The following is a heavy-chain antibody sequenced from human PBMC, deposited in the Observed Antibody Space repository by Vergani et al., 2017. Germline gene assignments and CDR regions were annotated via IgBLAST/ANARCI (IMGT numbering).Heavy chain of an antibody. J-gene: IGHJ6*02. Sequence: EVQLVESGGGLVKPGGSLRLSCAASGFTFSSYSMNWVRQAPGKGLEWVSSISSSSSYIYYADSVKGRFTISRDNAKNSLYLQMNSLRAEDTAVYYCASNSYYYYGMDVWGQGITVTVSS. CDR3: ASNSYYYYGMDV. V-gene: IGHV3-21*01. D-gene: IGHD2/OR15-2a*01. CDR1: GFTFSSYS. CDR2: ISSSSSYI.